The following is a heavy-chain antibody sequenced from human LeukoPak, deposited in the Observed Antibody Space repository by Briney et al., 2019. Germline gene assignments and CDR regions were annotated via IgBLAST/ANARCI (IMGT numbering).Heavy chain of an antibody. CDR3: ATNNYYDSSGYSAALGY. D-gene: IGHD3-22*01. Sequence: SQTLSLTCTVSGGSISSGGYYWSWIRQHPGKGLEWIGYIYYSGSTYYNPSLKSRVTISVDTSKNQFSLKLSSVTAADMAVYYCATNNYYDSSGYSAALGYWGQGTLVTVSS. CDR2: IYYSGST. CDR1: GGSISSGGYY. J-gene: IGHJ4*02. V-gene: IGHV4-31*03.